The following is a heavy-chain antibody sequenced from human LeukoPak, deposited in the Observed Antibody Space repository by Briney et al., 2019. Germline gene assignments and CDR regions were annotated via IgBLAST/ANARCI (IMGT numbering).Heavy chain of an antibody. CDR3: ARDPITMIVVVPGAFDI. D-gene: IGHD3-22*01. CDR2: ISYDGSNK. Sequence: PGRSLRLSCAASGFTFSSYAMHWVRQAPGKGLEWVAVISYDGSNKYYADSVKGRFTISRDNSKNTPYLQMNSLRAEDTAVYYCARDPITMIVVVPGAFDIWGQGTMVTVSS. CDR1: GFTFSSYA. V-gene: IGHV3-30-3*01. J-gene: IGHJ3*02.